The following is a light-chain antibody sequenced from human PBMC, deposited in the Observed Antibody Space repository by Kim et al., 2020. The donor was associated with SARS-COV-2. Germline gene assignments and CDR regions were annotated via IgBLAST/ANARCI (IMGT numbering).Light chain of an antibody. CDR3: LQLTDYPLT. Sequence: GSLGDSATMACRASQDIRKDLGWYQQEPGKAPKRLMYNASNLQSGVPSRFSGSGSGAEFTLTISSLQPEDFGTYYCLQLTDYPLTFGGGTKVDIK. CDR2: NAS. J-gene: IGKJ4*01. V-gene: IGKV1-17*01. CDR1: QDIRKD.